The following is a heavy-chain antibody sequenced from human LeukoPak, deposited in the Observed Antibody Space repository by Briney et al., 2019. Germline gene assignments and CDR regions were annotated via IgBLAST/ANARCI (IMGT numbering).Heavy chain of an antibody. Sequence: GRSLRLSCTASGFIFGDYAMSWVRQAPGKGLEWVGFIRSKAYGGTTEYAASVKGRFTISRDDSKSIAYLQMNSLKTEDTAVYYCHSSGWNWFDSWGQGTLVTVSS. V-gene: IGHV3-49*04. CDR3: HSSGWNWFDS. CDR2: IRSKAYGGTT. D-gene: IGHD6-25*01. CDR1: GFIFGDYA. J-gene: IGHJ5*01.